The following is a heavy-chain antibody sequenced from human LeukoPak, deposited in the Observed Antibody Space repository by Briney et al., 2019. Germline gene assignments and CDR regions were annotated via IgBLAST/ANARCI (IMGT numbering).Heavy chain of an antibody. CDR2: IRSKAYGGTI. CDR3: TRGLTYGEFR. J-gene: IGHJ4*02. Sequence: GGYLRLSCAASGFTFSNAWMSWVRQAPGKGLEWVGFIRSKAYGGTIEYAASVKGRFTISRDDSKSIAYLQMNSLKSEDTAVYYCTRGLTYGEFRWGQGTLVTVSS. V-gene: IGHV3-49*04. CDR1: GFTFSNAW. D-gene: IGHD4-17*01.